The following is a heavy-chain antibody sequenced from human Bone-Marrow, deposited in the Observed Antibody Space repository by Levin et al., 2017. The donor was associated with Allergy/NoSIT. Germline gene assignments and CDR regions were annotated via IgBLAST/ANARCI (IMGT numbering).Heavy chain of an antibody. D-gene: IGHD5-12*01. CDR2: AHHSGST. J-gene: IGHJ4*02. Sequence: SETLSLTCTVSGGSISSDYWSWIRQPPGKGLEWIGSAHHSGSTNFHPSLKSGVTISVDTSTNQFSLTLISVTAADTAAYYCSRHGPPLSGYGQSYHFDFWGQGTLVTVSS. CDR1: GGSISSDY. V-gene: IGHV4-59*08. CDR3: SRHGPPLSGYGQSYHFDF.